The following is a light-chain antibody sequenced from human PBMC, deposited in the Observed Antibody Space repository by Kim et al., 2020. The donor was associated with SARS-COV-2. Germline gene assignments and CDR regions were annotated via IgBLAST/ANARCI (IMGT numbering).Light chain of an antibody. Sequence: EIVLTQSPGTLSLSPGERATLSCRASQNVNNNYLAWYQQKPGQAPRLLIYGVSSRAPGIPDRFSGSGSGTDFTLTISRLEPEDFAVYYCQQYGSLFGGGTKVDIK. CDR2: GVS. V-gene: IGKV3-20*01. J-gene: IGKJ4*01. CDR1: QNVNNNY. CDR3: QQYGSL.